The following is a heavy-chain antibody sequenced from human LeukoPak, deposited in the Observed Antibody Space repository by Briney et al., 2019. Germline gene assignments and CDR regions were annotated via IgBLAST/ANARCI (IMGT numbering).Heavy chain of an antibody. Sequence: AGESLRLSCAASGFTFSSYAMSWVRQAPGKGLEWVSASSGGGGSTYYADSVKGRFTISRDNSKNTLYLQMNSLRAEDTAVYYCAKTRLSMVQGVIPPYYFDYWGQGTLVTVSS. V-gene: IGHV3-23*01. J-gene: IGHJ4*02. CDR3: AKTRLSMVQGVIPPYYFDY. D-gene: IGHD3-10*01. CDR2: SSGGGGST. CDR1: GFTFSSYA.